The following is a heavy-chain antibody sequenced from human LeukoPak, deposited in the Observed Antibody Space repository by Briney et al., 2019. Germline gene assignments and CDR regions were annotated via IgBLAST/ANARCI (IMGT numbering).Heavy chain of an antibody. CDR2: IYHSGST. Sequence: PSETLSLTCTVSGYSISSGYYWGWIRQPPGKGLEWIGNIYHSGSTYYNPSLKSRVTISVDTSKNQFSLKLSSVTAADTAVYYCARGPKAYYYDSSGSGAFDIWGQGTMVTVSS. J-gene: IGHJ3*02. CDR3: ARGPKAYYYDSSGSGAFDI. CDR1: GYSISSGYY. D-gene: IGHD3-22*01. V-gene: IGHV4-38-2*02.